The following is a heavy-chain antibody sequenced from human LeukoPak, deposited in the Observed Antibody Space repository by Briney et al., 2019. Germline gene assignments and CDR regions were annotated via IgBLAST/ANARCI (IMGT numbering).Heavy chain of an antibody. J-gene: IGHJ6*04. Sequence: GASVKVSCKASGYTFTSYYMHWVRQAPGQGLEWMGIINPSGGSTSYAQKFQGRVTMTRDMSTSIVYMELSSLRSEDTAVYYCARAPSSGVVVPATVTMDVWGKGTTVTVSS. V-gene: IGHV1-46*01. CDR3: ARAPSSGVVVPATVTMDV. D-gene: IGHD2-2*01. CDR2: INPSGGST. CDR1: GYTFTSYY.